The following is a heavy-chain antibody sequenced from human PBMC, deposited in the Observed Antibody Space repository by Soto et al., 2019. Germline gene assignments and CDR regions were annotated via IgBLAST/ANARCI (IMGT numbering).Heavy chain of an antibody. Sequence: VAAVKVSCKASGGTFSSYAISWVRQAPGQGLEWMGGLIPIFGTANYAQKFQGRVTITADKSTSTGYLEMSSLRSEDTAVYYCASASIAVAGQIYYYYGMDAWGQGTPVTVSS. J-gene: IGHJ6*02. D-gene: IGHD6-19*01. CDR1: GGTFSSYA. CDR3: ASASIAVAGQIYYYYGMDA. CDR2: LIPIFGTA. V-gene: IGHV1-69*06.